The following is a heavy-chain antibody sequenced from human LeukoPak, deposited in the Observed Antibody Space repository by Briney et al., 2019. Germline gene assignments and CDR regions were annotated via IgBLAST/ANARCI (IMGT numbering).Heavy chain of an antibody. D-gene: IGHD3-10*01. V-gene: IGHV7-4-1*02. Sequence: ASVKVSCKASGYTFTGYYMHWVRQAPGQGLEWMGKINTDTGNPTYAQGFTGRFVFSLDTSVSTAYLQISSLKAEDTAVYYCARDKYYGSGSLPDYWGQGTLVTVSS. CDR2: INTDTGNP. CDR1: GYTFTGYY. CDR3: ARDKYYGSGSLPDY. J-gene: IGHJ4*02.